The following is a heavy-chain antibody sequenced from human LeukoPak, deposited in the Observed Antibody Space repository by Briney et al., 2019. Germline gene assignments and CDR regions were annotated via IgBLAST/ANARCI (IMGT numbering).Heavy chain of an antibody. CDR2: IGTAGDT. J-gene: IGHJ4*02. CDR1: GFTFSSYD. CDR3: ARGRDYGDYYFDY. V-gene: IGHV3-13*01. D-gene: IGHD4-17*01. Sequence: GGSLRLSCAASGFTFSSYDMHWVRQATGKGLEWDSAIGTAGDTYYPGSVKGRFTISRENAKNSLYLQMNSLRAGDTAVYYCARGRDYGDYYFDYWGQGTLVTVSS.